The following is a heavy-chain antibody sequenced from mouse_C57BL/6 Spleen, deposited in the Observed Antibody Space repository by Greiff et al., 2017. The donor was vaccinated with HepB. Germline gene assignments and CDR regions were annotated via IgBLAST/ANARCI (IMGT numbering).Heavy chain of an antibody. Sequence: QVQLQQPGTELVKPGASVKLSCKASGYTFTSYWMHWVKQRPGQGLEWIGNINPRNGGTNYNEKFKSKATLTVDKSSSTAYMQLSSLTSEDSAVYYCARSVSNYYGYGYYFDYWGQGTTLTVSS. CDR3: ARSVSNYYGYGYYFDY. D-gene: IGHD2-2*01. CDR1: GYTFTSYW. CDR2: INPRNGGT. V-gene: IGHV1-53*01. J-gene: IGHJ2*01.